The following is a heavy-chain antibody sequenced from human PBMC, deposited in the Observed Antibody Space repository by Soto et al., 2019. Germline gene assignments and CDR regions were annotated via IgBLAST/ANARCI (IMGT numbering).Heavy chain of an antibody. CDR2: ISPYDGNK. D-gene: IGHD1-26*01. CDR1: GFTFTNYF. J-gene: IGHJ6*02. Sequence: QVQLVQSGAEVTKPGASVKVSCKASGFTFTNYFFHWVRQAPRQGLEWMGIISPYDGNKNYQQSLQGRITMTSDTSTSTVYMELRSLRSEDTAVYFCARGDGRGSTGFYYYYGMDVWGHGTMITVSS. CDR3: ARGDGRGSTGFYYYYGMDV. V-gene: IGHV1-46*01.